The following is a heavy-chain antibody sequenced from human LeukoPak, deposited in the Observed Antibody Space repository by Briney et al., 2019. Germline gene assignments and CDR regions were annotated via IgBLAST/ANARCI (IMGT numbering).Heavy chain of an antibody. CDR3: ASGGAVYTRPYFDY. V-gene: IGHV4-30-2*01. CDR1: GGSISSGGYY. Sequence: SETLSLTCTVSGGSISSGGYYWSWIRQPPGKGLEWIGYIYHSGSTYYNPSLKSRVTISVDRSKNQFSLKLSSVTAADTAVYYCASGGAVYTRPYFDYWGQGTLVTVSS. CDR2: IYHSGST. J-gene: IGHJ4*02. D-gene: IGHD5/OR15-5a*01.